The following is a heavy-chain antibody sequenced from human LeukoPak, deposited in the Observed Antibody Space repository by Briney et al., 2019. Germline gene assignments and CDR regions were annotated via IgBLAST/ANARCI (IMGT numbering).Heavy chain of an antibody. J-gene: IGHJ4*02. CDR2: ISGSGGST. CDR3: AKASEIYYDFWSGYGN. Sequence: PGGSLRLSCAASGFTFSSYAMSWVRQAPGKGLEWVSAISGSGGSTYYADSVKGRFTISRDNSKNTLYLQMNSLRAEDTAVYHCAKASEIYYDFWSGYGNWGQGTLVTVSS. V-gene: IGHV3-23*01. CDR1: GFTFSSYA. D-gene: IGHD3-3*01.